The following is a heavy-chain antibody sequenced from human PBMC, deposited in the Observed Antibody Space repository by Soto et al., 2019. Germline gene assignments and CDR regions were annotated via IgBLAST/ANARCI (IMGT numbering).Heavy chain of an antibody. J-gene: IGHJ4*02. CDR3: THNGHYGVAN. CDR1: GGSISGGNW. D-gene: IGHD3-10*01. V-gene: IGHV4-4*02. CDR2: IHHSGSA. Sequence: QRQLRESGPGLVKPSETLSLTCAESGGSISGGNWWSWVRQPPGKGLEWIGEIHHSGSATYNPSLNSRVTISVDNPKIQLPLTLTSVTAAVTAIYYCTHNGHYGVANWGQGTLVIVSS.